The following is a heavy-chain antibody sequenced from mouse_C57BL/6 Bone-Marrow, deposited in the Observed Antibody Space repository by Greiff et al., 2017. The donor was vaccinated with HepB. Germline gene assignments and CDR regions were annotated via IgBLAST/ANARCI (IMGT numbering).Heavy chain of an antibody. CDR1: GYSITSGYY. CDR2: ISYDGSN. V-gene: IGHV3-6*01. J-gene: IGHJ3*01. Sequence: EVKLLESGPGLVKPSQSLSLTCSVTGYSITSGYYWNWIRQFPGNKLEWMGYISYDGSNNYNPSLKNRISITRDTSKNQFFLKLNSVTTEDTATYYCAREMGRPFAYWGQGTLVTVSA. CDR3: AREMGRPFAY.